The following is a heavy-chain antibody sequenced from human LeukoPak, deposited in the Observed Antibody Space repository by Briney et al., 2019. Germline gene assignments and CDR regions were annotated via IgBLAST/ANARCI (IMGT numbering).Heavy chain of an antibody. Sequence: SETLCLTCTVSGFSITSGYYWSWIRQPPGKGLEWIGYIYYSGSTNYNPSLKSRVTISIDTSKNQFSLKLSSVTAADTAVYYCVRGGMVTNFGYWGRGTLVTVSS. D-gene: IGHD2-21*02. CDR1: GFSITSGYY. CDR2: IYYSGST. V-gene: IGHV4-61*01. J-gene: IGHJ4*02. CDR3: VRGGMVTNFGY.